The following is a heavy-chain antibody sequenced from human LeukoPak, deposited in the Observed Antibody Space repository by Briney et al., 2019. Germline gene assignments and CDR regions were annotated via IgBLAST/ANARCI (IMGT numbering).Heavy chain of an antibody. CDR3: ARGSNWNYVLAY. Sequence: SVKVSCKASGGTFSSYAISWVRQAPGQGLEWMGGIIPIFGTANYAQKFQGRVTITTDESTGTAYMELSSLRSEDTAAYYCARGSNWNYVLAYWGQGTLVTVSS. J-gene: IGHJ4*02. V-gene: IGHV1-69*05. CDR1: GGTFSSYA. CDR2: IIPIFGTA. D-gene: IGHD1-7*01.